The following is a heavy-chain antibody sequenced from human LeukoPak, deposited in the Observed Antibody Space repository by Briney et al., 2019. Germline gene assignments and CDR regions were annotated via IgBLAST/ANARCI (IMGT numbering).Heavy chain of an antibody. D-gene: IGHD3-9*01. CDR2: ISNSGT. CDR1: GFTFSNYA. J-gene: IGHJ4*02. CDR3: AKAPLRYADY. Sequence: PGGPLRLSCVASGFTFSNYAMSWVRQAPGKGLEWVSAISNSGTFYADSVKGRFTISRDNSKNTLYLQMNGLRAEDTAVYHCAKAPLRYADYWGRGTLVTVSS. V-gene: IGHV3-23*01.